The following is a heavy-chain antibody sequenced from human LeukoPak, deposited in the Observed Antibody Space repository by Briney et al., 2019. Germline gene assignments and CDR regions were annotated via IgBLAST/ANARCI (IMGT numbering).Heavy chain of an antibody. CDR3: AKDLFSGSGRAGNMDV. J-gene: IGHJ6*03. D-gene: IGHD3-10*01. V-gene: IGHV3-23*01. Sequence: GGSLSPSCAASGFTFDNYVMAWFRKAPGKGLEGVPIISAVFANTYSADSVKGRFTISRDNSKSTLYLQMNSLRAEDTAVYYCAKDLFSGSGRAGNMDVWGKGTTVTVSS. CDR2: ISAVFANT. CDR1: GFTFDNYV.